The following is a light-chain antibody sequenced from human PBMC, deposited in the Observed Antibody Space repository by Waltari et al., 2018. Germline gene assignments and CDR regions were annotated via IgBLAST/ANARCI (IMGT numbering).Light chain of an antibody. J-gene: IGKJ1*01. CDR1: QNGNYY. Sequence: EVVLTQSPATLSVSPGERATLSCRASQNGNYYLAWAQQKEGQAPRLLIYGATTRATGIPDRFSVSGSGTEFTLSISRLQSEDFAIYYCQQYNGWPRTFGQGTRVEI. V-gene: IGKV3-15*01. CDR3: QQYNGWPRT. CDR2: GAT.